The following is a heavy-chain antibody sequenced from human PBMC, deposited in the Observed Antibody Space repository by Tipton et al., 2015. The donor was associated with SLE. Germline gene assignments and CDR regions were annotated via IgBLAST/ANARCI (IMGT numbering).Heavy chain of an antibody. CDR1: GGSISSGDYY. D-gene: IGHD1-26*01. J-gene: IGHJ4*02. V-gene: IGHV4-31*03. CDR3: ARVGFYFDY. Sequence: TLSLTCTVSGGSISSGDYYWTWIRQHPGKGLEWIGYIHNSGDTYYNPSLKSRVTISVDTSKKQFSLKLSSVTAADTAVYYCARVGFYFDYWGQGTLVTVSS. CDR2: IHNSGDT.